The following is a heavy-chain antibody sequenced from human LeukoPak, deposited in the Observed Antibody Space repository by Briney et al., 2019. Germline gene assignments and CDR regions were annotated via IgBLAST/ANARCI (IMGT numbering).Heavy chain of an antibody. J-gene: IGHJ4*02. CDR3: ARGPLATVPFDY. CDR2: IYYSGST. CDR1: GGSISSYY. D-gene: IGHD4-17*01. Sequence: SETLSLTCTVSGGSISSYYWSWLRQPPGKGLEWIGYIYYSGSTNYNPSLKSRVTISVDTSKNQFSLKLSSVTAADTAVYYCARGPLATVPFDYWGQGTLVTVSS. V-gene: IGHV4-59*01.